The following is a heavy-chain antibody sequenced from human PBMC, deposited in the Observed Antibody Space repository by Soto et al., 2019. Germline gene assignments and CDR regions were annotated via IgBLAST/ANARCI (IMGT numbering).Heavy chain of an antibody. D-gene: IGHD2-15*01. Sequence: SETLSLTCTVSGGSISSGDYYWSWIRQPAGKGLEWIGYIYYSGSTYYNPSLKSRVTISLDTSKNQFSLKLSSVTAADTAVYYCASSAGPGVVEEPVLDYWGQGTMVTVSS. J-gene: IGHJ4*02. CDR3: ASSAGPGVVEEPVLDY. CDR1: GGSISSGDYY. V-gene: IGHV4-30-4*01. CDR2: IYYSGST.